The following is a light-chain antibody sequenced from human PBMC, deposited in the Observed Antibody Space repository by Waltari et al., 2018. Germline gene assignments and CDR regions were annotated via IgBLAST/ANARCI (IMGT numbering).Light chain of an antibody. CDR2: DVD. Sequence: QSALTQPRPVSRPPGQAVTPPCPGPNSPVGAYNYASWYHQRPANAPTLAIYDVDKRPSGVPDRFSGSKAGNTASLTISGLQTDDEADYYCCSYAGRYTSVFGGGTKVTVL. CDR3: CSYAGRYTSV. CDR1: NSPVGAYNY. V-gene: IGLV2-11*01. J-gene: IGLJ2*01.